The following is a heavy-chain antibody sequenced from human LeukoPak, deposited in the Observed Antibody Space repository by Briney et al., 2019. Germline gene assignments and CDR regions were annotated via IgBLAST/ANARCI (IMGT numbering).Heavy chain of an antibody. V-gene: IGHV1-18*01. CDR3: ARDGVSSSWYDYYYYYMDV. CDR2: ISAYNGNT. J-gene: IGHJ6*03. CDR1: GYTFTSYG. Sequence: ASVKVSCKASGYTFTSYGISWVRQAPGQGLEWMGWISAYNGNTNYAQKLQGRVTMTTDTSTSTACMELRSLRSDDTAVYYCARDGVSSSWYDYYYYYMDVWGKGTTVTVSS. D-gene: IGHD6-13*01.